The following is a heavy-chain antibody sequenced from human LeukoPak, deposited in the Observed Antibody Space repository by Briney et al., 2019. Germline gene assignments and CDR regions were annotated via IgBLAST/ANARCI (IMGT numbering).Heavy chain of an antibody. D-gene: IGHD6-6*01. CDR3: ARLPLRSIAVGYYGMDV. CDR2: IIPIFGTA. Sequence: GASVKVSCKASGGTFSSYAISWVRQAPGQGLEWMGVIIPIFGTANYAQKFQGRVTITADESTSTAYMELSSLRSEDTAVYYCARLPLRSIAVGYYGMDVWGQGTTVTVSS. J-gene: IGHJ6*02. V-gene: IGHV1-69*13. CDR1: GGTFSSYA.